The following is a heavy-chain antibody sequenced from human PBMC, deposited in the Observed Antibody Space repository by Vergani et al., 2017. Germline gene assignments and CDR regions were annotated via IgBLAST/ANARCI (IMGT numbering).Heavy chain of an antibody. CDR3: VRSGLSSTSWDGDAFDI. V-gene: IGHV4-4*02. CDR1: GGSISISNW. J-gene: IGHJ3*02. D-gene: IGHD2-2*01. Sequence: QVQLQESGPGLVKPSGTLSLTCAVPGGSISISNWWSWVRQPPGKGLEWIGEIYHSGSTTYNPTLKSRVTISVDTSKNQFSLKLGSVTAADTAVYYCVRSGLSSTSWDGDAFDIWGQGTMVTVSS. CDR2: IYHSGST.